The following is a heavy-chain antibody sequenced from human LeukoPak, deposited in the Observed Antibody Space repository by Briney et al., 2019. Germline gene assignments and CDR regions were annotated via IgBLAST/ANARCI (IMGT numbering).Heavy chain of an antibody. CDR3: AKALIWFGEPRVDY. CDR1: GFTFSSYS. D-gene: IGHD3-10*01. V-gene: IGHV3-21*01. CDR2: ISSSSSYI. J-gene: IGHJ4*02. Sequence: GGSLRLSCAASGFTFSSYSMNWVRQAPGKGLEWVSSISSSSSYIYYADSVKGRFTISRDNAKNSLYLQMNSLRAEDTAVYYCAKALIWFGEPRVDYWGQGTLVTVSS.